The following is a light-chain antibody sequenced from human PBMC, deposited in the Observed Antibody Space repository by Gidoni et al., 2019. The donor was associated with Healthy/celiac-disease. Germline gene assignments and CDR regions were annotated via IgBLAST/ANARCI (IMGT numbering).Light chain of an antibody. CDR1: QSVSSSY. CDR3: QQYGSSPYT. CDR2: GAS. Sequence: DIVLTQSPGTLSLSPGERATLSCRASQSVSSSYLAWYQQKPGQAPRLLIYGASSRATGSPDRFSGSGSGTDFTLTISRLEPEDFAVYYWQQYGSSPYTFGQGTKLEIK. J-gene: IGKJ2*01. V-gene: IGKV3-20*01.